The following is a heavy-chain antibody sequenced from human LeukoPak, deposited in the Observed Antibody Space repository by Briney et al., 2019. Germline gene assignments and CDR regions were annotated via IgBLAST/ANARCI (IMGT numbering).Heavy chain of an antibody. CDR1: GGSLSSYY. CDR3: ARRSDRFDY. J-gene: IGHJ4*02. Sequence: SETLSLTCTASGGSLSSYYRSWIRQPPGKGLEWIGYIYYSGGTDYNPSLKSRVTISVDPSKNHFSLKLTSVTAGDTSVYYCARRSDRFDYWGQGTLVTVSS. V-gene: IGHV4-59*08. CDR2: IYYSGGT. D-gene: IGHD3-3*01.